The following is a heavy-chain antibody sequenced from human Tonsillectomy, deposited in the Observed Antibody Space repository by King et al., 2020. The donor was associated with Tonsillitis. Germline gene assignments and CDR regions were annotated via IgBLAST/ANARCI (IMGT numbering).Heavy chain of an antibody. V-gene: IGHV4-59*01. D-gene: IGHD6-13*01. J-gene: IGHJ4*02. CDR3: ARTSAAADLDY. Sequence: QLQESGPGLVKASETLSLTCTVSGGSISSYYWSWIRQPPGKGLEWIGYIYYNGNTNYNPSLKSRVTISADTSKNQFSLKLTSVTAADTAVYYCARTSAAADLDYWGQGSLVTVSS. CDR1: GGSISSYY. CDR2: IYYNGNT.